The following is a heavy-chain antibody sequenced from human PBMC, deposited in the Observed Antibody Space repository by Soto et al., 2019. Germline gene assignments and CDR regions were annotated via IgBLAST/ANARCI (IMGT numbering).Heavy chain of an antibody. CDR2: IYTDGTT. V-gene: IGHV4-4*07. CDR1: GDSISDYFY. D-gene: IGHD2-15*01. CDR3: AREVRGGFTGIFDQ. J-gene: IGHJ4*02. Sequence: QVQLQGSGPGQVKPSETLSLTYTVSGDSISDYFYWSWIRQPAGKWLEWIGRIYTDGTTKYNPSLTSRVTLSLDKSKNQFSLRLSSVPAADTAVYYFAREVRGGFTGIFDQWGRGSRVTVSS.